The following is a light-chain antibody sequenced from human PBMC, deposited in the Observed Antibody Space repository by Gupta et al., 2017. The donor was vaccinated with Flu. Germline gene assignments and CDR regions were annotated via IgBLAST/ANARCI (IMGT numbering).Light chain of an antibody. CDR2: GAS. CDR1: QSINSNY. Sequence: EIVLTQSPGTLSFSQGERATLSCRASQSINSNYLAWYQQKPGQAPRLLIYGASRRAIGIPDRFGGSGSGTEFTLTISRREPEDFAVYYCHHNVGSPRAFGQGIKVEIK. J-gene: IGKJ1*01. V-gene: IGKV3-20*01. CDR3: HHNVGSPRA.